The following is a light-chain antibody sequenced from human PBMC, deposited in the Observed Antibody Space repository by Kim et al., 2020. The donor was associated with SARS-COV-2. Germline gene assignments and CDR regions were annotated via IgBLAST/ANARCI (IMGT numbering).Light chain of an antibody. CDR3: QHYDNWPYT. J-gene: IGKJ2*01. Sequence: CGSPGDTATLPCRASQSVSSNLAWYQQKPGQAPRLLIYGASNRATGVPARFSGSGSGTEFSLTISSLQSEDFTIYYCQHYDNWPYTFGQGTKLEI. CDR1: QSVSSN. CDR2: GAS. V-gene: IGKV3-15*01.